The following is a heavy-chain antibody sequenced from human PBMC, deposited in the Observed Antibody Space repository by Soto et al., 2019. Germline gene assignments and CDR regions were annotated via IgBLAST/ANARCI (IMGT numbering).Heavy chain of an antibody. V-gene: IGHV3-30*18. D-gene: IGHD5-18*01. CDR1: GFTFSSYG. CDR2: ISYDGSNK. J-gene: IGHJ4*02. Sequence: QVQLVESGGGVVQPGRSLRLSCAASGFTFSSYGMHWVRQAPGKGLEWVAVISYDGSNKYYADSVKGRFIISRDNSKNTLYLQMNSLRAEDTAVYYCAKARGMRNSYGLGYWGQGTLVTVSS. CDR3: AKARGMRNSYGLGY.